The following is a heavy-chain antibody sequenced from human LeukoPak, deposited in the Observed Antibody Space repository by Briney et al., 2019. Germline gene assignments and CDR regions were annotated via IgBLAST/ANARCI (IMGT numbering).Heavy chain of an antibody. V-gene: IGHV3-23*01. Sequence: GGSLRLSCAASGFTFSSHWMHWVRQAPGKGLVWVSVISGSGSNTDYADSVKGRFTISRDNSKNTLSLQMNSLRAEDTAIYYCAKFVGTGTTPTDYWGQGTLVTVSS. CDR3: AKFVGTGTTPTDY. CDR2: ISGSGSNT. D-gene: IGHD1-1*01. J-gene: IGHJ4*02. CDR1: GFTFSSHW.